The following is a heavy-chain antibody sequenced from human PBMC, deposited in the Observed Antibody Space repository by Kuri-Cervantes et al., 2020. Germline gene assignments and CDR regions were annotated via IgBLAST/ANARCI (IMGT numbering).Heavy chain of an antibody. J-gene: IGHJ4*02. CDR1: GFTFSSYS. V-gene: IGHV3-21*01. D-gene: IGHD5-12*01. Sequence: GESLKISCAASGFTFSSYSMNWVRQAPGKGLEWVSSISSSSSYIYYADSVKGRFTISRDNAKNSLYLQMNSLRAEDTAVYYCAKDRDSGYVWGRTLDYWGQGTLVTVSS. CDR3: AKDRDSGYVWGRTLDY. CDR2: ISSSSSYI.